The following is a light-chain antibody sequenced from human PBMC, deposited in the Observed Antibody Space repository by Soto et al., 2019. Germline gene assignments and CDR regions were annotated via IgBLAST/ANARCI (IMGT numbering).Light chain of an antibody. CDR3: QQYTTSPFT. V-gene: IGKV3-20*01. Sequence: IVLTQSPVTLSLSPGERATLSCRASQSVGSGYLAWYQQKPGQAPRLLIYGASIRATGIPDRFTGSGSGTHFTLTISRLEPEDFALYYCQQYTTSPFTFGPGTKVDIK. CDR1: QSVGSGY. J-gene: IGKJ3*01. CDR2: GAS.